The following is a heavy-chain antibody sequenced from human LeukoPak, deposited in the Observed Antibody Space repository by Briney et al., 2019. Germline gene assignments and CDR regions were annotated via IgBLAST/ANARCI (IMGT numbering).Heavy chain of an antibody. CDR1: GFTFSDYY. J-gene: IGHJ4*02. CDR2: ITNSGGAV. CDR3: AREYRFDY. V-gene: IGHV3-11*04. Sequence: PGGSLRLSCAASGFTFSDYYMSWIRQAPGKGLEWVSYITNSGGAVHYADSMRGRFTVSRDNAKNSLYLQMNSLRAEDTAVYYCAREYRFDYWGQGTLVTVSS. D-gene: IGHD5-18*01.